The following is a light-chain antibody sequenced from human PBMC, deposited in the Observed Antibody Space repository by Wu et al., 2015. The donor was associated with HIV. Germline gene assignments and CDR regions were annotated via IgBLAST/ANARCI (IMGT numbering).Light chain of an antibody. CDR3: QHRSNWPLT. CDR1: QSVGPY. J-gene: IGKJ4*01. Sequence: DIVLTQSPATLSLSPGERATVSCRASQSVGPYVAWFQQKPGQAPRLLIYDASTRATGIPARFSGSGTGTDFTLTISSLEPEDFAVYYCQHRSNWPLTFGGGTEGGDQT. CDR2: DAS. V-gene: IGKV3-11*01.